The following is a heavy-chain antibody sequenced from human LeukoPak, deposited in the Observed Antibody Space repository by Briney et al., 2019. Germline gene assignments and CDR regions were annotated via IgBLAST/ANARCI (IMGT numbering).Heavy chain of an antibody. CDR2: IYYSGST. CDR1: GVSISSYY. J-gene: IGHJ2*01. D-gene: IGHD5-18*01. Sequence: PSETLSLTCTVSGVSISSYYWSWIRQPPGKGPEWIGYIYYSGSTNYSPSLKSRVTISVDTSKNQFSLKLSSVTAADTAVYYCARLYSYGYWYFDLWGRGTLVTVSS. V-gene: IGHV4-59*01. CDR3: ARLYSYGYWYFDL.